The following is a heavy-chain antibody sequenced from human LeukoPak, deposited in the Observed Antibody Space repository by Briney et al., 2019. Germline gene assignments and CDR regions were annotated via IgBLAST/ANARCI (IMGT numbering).Heavy chain of an antibody. D-gene: IGHD5-12*01. Sequence: ASVKVSCKASGYTFTSYAIHWVRQAPGQRLEWMGWINAGNGNTKYSQKFQGRVTITRDTSASTAYMELSSLRAEDTAVYYCARILDSGYDWGVDYWGQGTLVTVSS. CDR1: GYTFTSYA. V-gene: IGHV1-3*01. CDR3: ARILDSGYDWGVDY. J-gene: IGHJ4*02. CDR2: INAGNGNT.